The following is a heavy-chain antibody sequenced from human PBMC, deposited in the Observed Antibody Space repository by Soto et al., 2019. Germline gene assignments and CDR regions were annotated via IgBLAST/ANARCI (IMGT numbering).Heavy chain of an antibody. D-gene: IGHD3-22*01. Sequence: GASVKVSCKASGYTFTGYYMHWVRQAPGQGLEWMGWINPNSGGTNYAQKFQGWVTMTRDTSISTAYMELSRLRSDDTAVYYCAREYYYDSSGSELDYWGQGTLVTVSS. J-gene: IGHJ4*02. CDR1: GYTFTGYY. CDR2: INPNSGGT. CDR3: AREYYYDSSGSELDY. V-gene: IGHV1-2*04.